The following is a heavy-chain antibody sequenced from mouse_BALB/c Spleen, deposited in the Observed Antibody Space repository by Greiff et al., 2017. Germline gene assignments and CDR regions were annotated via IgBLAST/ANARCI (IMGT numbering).Heavy chain of an antibody. V-gene: IGHV3-2*02. D-gene: IGHD1-1*02. CDR2: ISYSGST. J-gene: IGHJ3*01. CDR1: GYSITSDYA. Sequence: ESGPGLVKPSQSLSLTCTVTGYSITSDYAWNWIRQFPGNKLEWMGYISYSGSTSYNPSLKSRISITRDTSKNQFFLQLNSVTTEDTATYYCARSGGGFAYWGQGTLVTVSA. CDR3: ARSGGGFAY.